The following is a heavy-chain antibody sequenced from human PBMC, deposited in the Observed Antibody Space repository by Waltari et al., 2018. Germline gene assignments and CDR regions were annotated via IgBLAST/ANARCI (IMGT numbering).Heavy chain of an antibody. V-gene: IGHV4-39*01. J-gene: IGHJ2*01. CDR1: GGSISSSSYY. D-gene: IGHD2-2*01. CDR3: ARRDSTEYWYFDL. Sequence: QLQLQESGPGLVKPSETLSLTCTVSGGSISSSSYYWGWIRQPPGKGLEWIGSIYYSGSTYYNPSLMSRVTISVDTSKNQFSLKLSSVTAADTAVYYCARRDSTEYWYFDLWGRGTLVTVSS. CDR2: IYYSGST.